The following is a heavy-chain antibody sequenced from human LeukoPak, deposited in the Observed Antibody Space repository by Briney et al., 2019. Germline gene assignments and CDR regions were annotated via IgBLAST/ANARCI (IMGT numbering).Heavy chain of an antibody. J-gene: IGHJ6*03. V-gene: IGHV1-2*02. CDR2: INPNSGGT. CDR3: ARLGYCSGGSCYSGYYYYMDV. Sequence: ASVKVSCKASGYTFTGYYMHWVRQAPGQGLEWMGWINPNSGGTNYAQKFQGRVTMTRDTSISTAYMELSRLRSDDTAVYYCARLGYCSGGSCYSGYYYYMDVWGKGTTVTVSS. D-gene: IGHD2-15*01. CDR1: GYTFTGYY.